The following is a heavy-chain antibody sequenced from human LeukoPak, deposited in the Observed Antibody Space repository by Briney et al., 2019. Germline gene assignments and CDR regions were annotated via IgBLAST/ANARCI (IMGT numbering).Heavy chain of an antibody. J-gene: IGHJ5*02. CDR1: GFTFSSFS. V-gene: IGHV3-21*01. D-gene: IGHD3-22*01. CDR2: ISTSSSYI. Sequence: PGGSLRLSCAASGFTFSSFSMNWVRQAPGKGLEWVSSISTSSSYIYYADSVKGRFTISRDNAKNSLYLQMNSLRAEDTAVYYCARDLGQYYDTSDNWFDPWGQGTLVTVSS. CDR3: ARDLGQYYDTSDNWFDP.